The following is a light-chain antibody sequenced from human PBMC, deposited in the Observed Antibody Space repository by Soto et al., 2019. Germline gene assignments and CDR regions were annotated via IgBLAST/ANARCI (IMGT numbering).Light chain of an antibody. CDR1: QGIREY. J-gene: IGKJ1*01. CDR2: SAS. Sequence: DIQMTQSPSSLSASVGDRVTITCRASQGIREYLGWYQKKPGKPPKLLIYSASNLQSGVPSRFSGSGSVTDFTLTISSLQPEDVATYYCQIYNSAPRPFGQGTRVEI. V-gene: IGKV1-27*01. CDR3: QIYNSAPRP.